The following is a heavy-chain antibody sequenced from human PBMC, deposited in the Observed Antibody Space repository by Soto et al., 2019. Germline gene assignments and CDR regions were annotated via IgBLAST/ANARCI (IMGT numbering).Heavy chain of an antibody. V-gene: IGHV3-30*18. Sequence: PGVSLRLSCAASEFTFKSYGMHWVRQAPGKGLAWVALISFDGNRKHYADSVRGRFTISRDNSKNTLYLQMNSLRTDDTAIYYCAKDSYRGDVVLTPAPYGNDYWGRGTLVTVSS. CDR1: EFTFKSYG. J-gene: IGHJ4*02. D-gene: IGHD2-2*01. CDR3: AKDSYRGDVVLTPAPYGNDY. CDR2: ISFDGNRK.